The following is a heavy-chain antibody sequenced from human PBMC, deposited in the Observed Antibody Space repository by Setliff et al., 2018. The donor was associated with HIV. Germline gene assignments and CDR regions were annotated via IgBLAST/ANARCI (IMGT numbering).Heavy chain of an antibody. J-gene: IGHJ6*02. CDR3: ARDLPLPGIAVAASMGRDYYYSMDV. CDR1: GYSFTSSA. V-gene: IGHV7-4-1*02. Sequence: ASVKVSCKASGYSFTSSAMNWVRQAPGQGLEWMGWINTNTGSPTYAQGLTGRFVFSLDTSVNTAYLQVSSLETEDTAVYYCARDLPLPGIAVAASMGRDYYYSMDVWGQGTTVTVSS. D-gene: IGHD6-19*01. CDR2: INTNTGSP.